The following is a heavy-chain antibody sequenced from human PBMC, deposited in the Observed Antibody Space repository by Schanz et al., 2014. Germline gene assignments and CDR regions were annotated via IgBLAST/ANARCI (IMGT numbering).Heavy chain of an antibody. J-gene: IGHJ4*02. CDR1: GITLSGYG. CDR3: ARGFDCWDR. D-gene: IGHD3-3*01. V-gene: IGHV3-NL1*01. CDR2: IYSSGST. Sequence: QVQLVESGGGVVQPGRSLRLSCAASGITLSGYGLHWVRQAPGKGLEWVSTIYSSGSTYYADSVRGRFTISRDNSMNTVYLQMNSLRSDDTAVYYCARGFDCWDRWGQGTLVIVSS.